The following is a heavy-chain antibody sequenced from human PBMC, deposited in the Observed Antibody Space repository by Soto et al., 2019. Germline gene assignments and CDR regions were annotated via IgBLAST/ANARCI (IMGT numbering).Heavy chain of an antibody. CDR3: TTEFGMTPGNAFDI. D-gene: IGHD3-10*01. V-gene: IGHV3-15*07. J-gene: IGHJ3*02. CDR1: GFTFSNAW. Sequence: GGSLRLSCAASGFTFSNAWMNWVRQAPGKGLEWVGRIKSKTDGGTTDYAAPVKGRFTISRDDSKNTLYLQMNSLKTEDTAVYYCTTEFGMTPGNAFDISGQGTMVTVSS. CDR2: IKSKTDGGTT.